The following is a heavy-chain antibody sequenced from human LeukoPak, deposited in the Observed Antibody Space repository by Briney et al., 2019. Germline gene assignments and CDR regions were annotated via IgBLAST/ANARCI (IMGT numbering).Heavy chain of an antibody. J-gene: IGHJ5*02. CDR3: ARGFNSGYDLNWFDP. CDR1: GDSVSSNSAA. Sequence: SQTLSLTCAISGDSVSSNSAAWDWIRQSPSRGLEWLGRTYYRSKWYNDYAVSVKGRITINPDTSKNQFSLQLNSVTPEDTAVYYCARGFNSGYDLNWFDPWGQGTLVTVSS. V-gene: IGHV6-1*01. D-gene: IGHD5-12*01. CDR2: TYYRSKWYN.